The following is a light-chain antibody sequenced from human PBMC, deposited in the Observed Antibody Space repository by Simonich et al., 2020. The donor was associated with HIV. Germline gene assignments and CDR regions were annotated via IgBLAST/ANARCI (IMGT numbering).Light chain of an antibody. CDR3: QQSYSTPRT. V-gene: IGKV1-39*01. CDR2: AAS. Sequence: DIQMPQSPVSLSASVGDRVTLTCRASQSISSYLNWYQQKPGKAPKLLIYAASSLQSGVPSRFSGSGSGTDFTLTISSLQPEDFATYYCQQSYSTPRTSGQGTRLEIK. CDR1: QSISSY. J-gene: IGKJ5*01.